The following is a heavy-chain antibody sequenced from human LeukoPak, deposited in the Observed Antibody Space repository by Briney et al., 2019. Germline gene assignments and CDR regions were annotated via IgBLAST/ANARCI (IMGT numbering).Heavy chain of an antibody. CDR1: GASISSYY. J-gene: IGHJ4*02. D-gene: IGHD2-15*01. V-gene: IGHV4-59*08. CDR2: IYYTGST. Sequence: SEALSLTCTVSGASISSYYWSWIRQPPAKGLEWIGYIYYTGSTNYNPSLKSRVTISVDTSKNQFSLKLSSVTAADTAVYYCARRRHCSGDSCYYFDYWGQGTLVTVSS. CDR3: ARRRHCSGDSCYYFDY.